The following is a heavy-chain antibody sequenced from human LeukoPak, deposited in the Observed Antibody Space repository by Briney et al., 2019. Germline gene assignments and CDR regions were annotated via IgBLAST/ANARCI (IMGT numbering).Heavy chain of an antibody. Sequence: SETLSLTCAVSGGSIGSGGYSWSWIRQPPGKGLEWIGYIYHSGSTYYNPSLKSRVTISVDRSKNQFSLKLSSVTAADTAVYYCARDRGISGYFDLWGRGTLVTVSS. V-gene: IGHV4-30-2*01. J-gene: IGHJ2*01. D-gene: IGHD3-10*01. CDR1: GGSIGSGGYS. CDR3: ARDRGISGYFDL. CDR2: IYHSGST.